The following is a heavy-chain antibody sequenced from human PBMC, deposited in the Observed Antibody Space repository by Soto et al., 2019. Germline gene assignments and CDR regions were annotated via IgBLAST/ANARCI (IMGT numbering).Heavy chain of an antibody. CDR3: ARHSMYYDFWSGYSPSYYGMDV. CDR1: GGSISSSSYY. Sequence: SETLSLTCTVSGGSISSSSYYWGWIRQPPGKGLEWIGSIYYSGSTYYNPSLKSRVTISVDASKNQFSLKLSSVTAADTAVYYCARHSMYYDFWSGYSPSYYGMDVWGQGTTVTVSS. CDR2: IYYSGST. J-gene: IGHJ6*02. V-gene: IGHV4-39*01. D-gene: IGHD3-3*01.